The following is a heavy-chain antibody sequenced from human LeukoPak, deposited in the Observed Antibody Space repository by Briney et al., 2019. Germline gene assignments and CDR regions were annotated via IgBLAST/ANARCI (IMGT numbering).Heavy chain of an antibody. V-gene: IGHV1-3*03. CDR3: ARDRSGELSSVLDY. J-gene: IGHJ4*02. Sequence: ASVKVSCKASGYTFTSYAMHWVRQAPGQRLEWMGWINAGNGNTKYSQEFQGRVTITRDTSASTAYMELSSLRSEDTAVYYCARDRSGELSSVLDYWGQGTLVTVSS. D-gene: IGHD1-7*01. CDR1: GYTFTSYA. CDR2: INAGNGNT.